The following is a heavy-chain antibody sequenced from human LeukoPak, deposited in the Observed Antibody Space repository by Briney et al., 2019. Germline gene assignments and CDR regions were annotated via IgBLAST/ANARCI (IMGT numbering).Heavy chain of an antibody. D-gene: IGHD4-11*01. CDR2: IYYSGST. J-gene: IGHJ6*02. V-gene: IGHV4-30-4*01. Sequence: SETLSLTCTVSGGSMSSGDYYWSGIRQPPGKGLEWIGYIYYSGSTYYNPSLKSRVTISVDTSKNQFSLKLSSVTAADTAVYYCARQTTVTTSYYYYGMDVWAHGTTVTVSS. CDR3: ARQTTVTTSYYYYGMDV. CDR1: GGSMSSGDYY.